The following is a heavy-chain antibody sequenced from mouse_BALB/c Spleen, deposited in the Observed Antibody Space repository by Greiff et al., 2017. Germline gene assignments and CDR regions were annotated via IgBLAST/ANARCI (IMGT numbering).Heavy chain of an antibody. CDR2: ISYSGST. Sequence: DVKLQESGPGLVKPSQSLSLTCTATGYSITSDYAWNWLRQFPGNKLEWMGYISYSGSTSYNPSLKSRISITRDTSKNQFFLQLNSLTTEDTATYYCARWVYDYYAMDYWGQGTSVTVSS. CDR3: ARWVYDYYAMDY. J-gene: IGHJ4*01. D-gene: IGHD1-1*01. CDR1: GYSITSDYA. V-gene: IGHV3-2*02.